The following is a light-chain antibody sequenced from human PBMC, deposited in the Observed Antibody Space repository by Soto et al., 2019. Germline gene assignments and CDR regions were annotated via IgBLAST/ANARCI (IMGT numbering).Light chain of an antibody. Sequence: DIQMTQSPSTLSASVGDRVTITCRASQSISSWLAWYQQKTGKAPKLLIYKASSLESGVPSRFRGSGSGTEFTLTISSLQPDDFATYYCQQYNSYSRTFGQGTKVDIK. CDR3: QQYNSYSRT. J-gene: IGKJ1*01. CDR1: QSISSW. CDR2: KAS. V-gene: IGKV1-5*03.